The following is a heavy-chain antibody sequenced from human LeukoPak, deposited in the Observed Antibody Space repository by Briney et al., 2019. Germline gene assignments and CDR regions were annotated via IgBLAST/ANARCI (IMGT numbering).Heavy chain of an antibody. Sequence: GGSLRLSCAASGFTVSNSYMNWVRQAPGKGLEWVSLIYSGGGTYYADSVKGRFTISRDNSKNTLHLQMNSLRAEDTAVYYCARNYYDSSAYYYFDYWGQGTLVTVSS. D-gene: IGHD3-22*01. CDR2: IYSGGGT. V-gene: IGHV3-66*01. J-gene: IGHJ4*02. CDR3: ARNYYDSSAYYYFDY. CDR1: GFTVSNSY.